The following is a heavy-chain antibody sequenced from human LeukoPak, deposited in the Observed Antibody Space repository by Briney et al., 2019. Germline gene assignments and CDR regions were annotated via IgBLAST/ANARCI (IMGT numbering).Heavy chain of an antibody. V-gene: IGHV1-2*02. J-gene: IGHJ4*02. Sequence: ASVMVSSKASAYTFTAYYIHWVRQAPGQRLEWMGWINPNTGGTNYARKFQGRVTMTSDTSISTAYMYLSRLRSDDTAVYYCARDRGVIMPGGDCWGQGTLVTVSS. D-gene: IGHD3-10*01. CDR1: AYTFTAYY. CDR2: INPNTGGT. CDR3: ARDRGVIMPGGDC.